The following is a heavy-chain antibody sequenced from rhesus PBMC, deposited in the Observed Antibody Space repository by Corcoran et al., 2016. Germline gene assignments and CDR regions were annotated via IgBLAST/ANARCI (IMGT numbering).Heavy chain of an antibody. CDR3: AKAAYTSGWSFDY. D-gene: IGHD6S26*01. Sequence: EVQLVESGGGLVQPGGSLRLSCAASGFTFSNYGMSWVRQAPGKGLEWVSYISYAGDDTHYADSVKGRFTISRDNSKNTLSLQMNSLRPEYTAVYFCAKAAYTSGWSFDYWGQGVLVTVSS. J-gene: IGHJ4*01. V-gene: IGHV3S5*01. CDR2: ISYAGDDT. CDR1: GFTFSNYG.